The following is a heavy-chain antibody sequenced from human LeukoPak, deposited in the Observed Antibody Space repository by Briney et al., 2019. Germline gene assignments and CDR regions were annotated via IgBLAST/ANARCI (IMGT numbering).Heavy chain of an antibody. V-gene: IGHV4-34*01. J-gene: IGHJ4*02. Sequence: SETLSLTCAVYGGSFSGYYWSWIRQPPGKGLEWIGEINHSGSTNYNPSLKSRVTISVDTSKNQFSLKLSSVTAADTAVYYCARDQTPFYWGQGSLVTVSS. CDR1: GGSFSGYY. CDR3: ARDQTPFY. CDR2: INHSGST. D-gene: IGHD2-15*01.